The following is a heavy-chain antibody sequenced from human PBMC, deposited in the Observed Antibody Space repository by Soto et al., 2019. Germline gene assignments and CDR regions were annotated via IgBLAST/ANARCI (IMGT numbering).Heavy chain of an antibody. CDR2: TYYRSKWYN. Sequence: SQTLSLTCAISGDSVSSNSAAWNWIRQSPSRGLEWLGRTYYRSKWYNDYAVSVKSRITINPDTSKNQFSLQLNSVTPEDTAVYYCARSYYGSGSSGGYYYYYMDVWGKGTTVTVSS. J-gene: IGHJ6*03. CDR1: GDSVSSNSAA. D-gene: IGHD3-10*01. CDR3: ARSYYGSGSSGGYYYYYMDV. V-gene: IGHV6-1*01.